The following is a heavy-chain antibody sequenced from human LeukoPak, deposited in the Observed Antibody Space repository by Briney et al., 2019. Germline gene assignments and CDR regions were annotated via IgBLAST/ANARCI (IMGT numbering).Heavy chain of an antibody. Sequence: SETLSLTCTVSGVSISSYYWSWIRQPPGKGLDWIGYIYYNGSTNCNPSLKGRVTMSVDTSKNQFSLKLTSVTAADTAVYYCARHASSGWYSLDYWGQGTLVSVSS. CDR3: ARHASSGWYSLDY. D-gene: IGHD6-19*01. J-gene: IGHJ4*02. CDR1: GVSISSYY. CDR2: IYYNGST. V-gene: IGHV4-59*08.